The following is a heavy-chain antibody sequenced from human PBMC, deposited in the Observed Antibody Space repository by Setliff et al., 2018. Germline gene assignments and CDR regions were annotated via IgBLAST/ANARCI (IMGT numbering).Heavy chain of an antibody. CDR2: ISPYNGYI. CDR1: GYTFSTYG. CDR3: TRDTNIVVVPPHRTAFDI. D-gene: IGHD2-2*01. V-gene: IGHV1-18*04. J-gene: IGHJ3*02. Sequence: ASVKVSCKASGYTFSTYGIAWVRQAPGQGLEWMGWISPYNGYITYAHKFQGRVTMTTDTSTGTADMELRNLRSDDTAVYYCTRDTNIVVVPPHRTAFDIWGQGTMVTVSS.